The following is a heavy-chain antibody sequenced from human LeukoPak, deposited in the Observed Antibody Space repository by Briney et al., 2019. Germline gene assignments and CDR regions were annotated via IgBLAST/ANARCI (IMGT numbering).Heavy chain of an antibody. D-gene: IGHD3-22*01. Sequence: ASVTVSCKASGYTFTGYYMHWVRQAPGQGLEWMGWINPNSGGTNYAQKFQGRVTMTRDTSISTAYMELSGLRSDDTAVYYCARDTTIDNWFDRWGQGTLVTVSS. CDR2: INPNSGGT. CDR3: ARDTTIDNWFDR. V-gene: IGHV1-2*02. CDR1: GYTFTGYY. J-gene: IGHJ5*02.